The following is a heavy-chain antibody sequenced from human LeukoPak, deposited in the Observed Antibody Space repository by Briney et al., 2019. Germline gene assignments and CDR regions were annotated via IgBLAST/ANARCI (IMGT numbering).Heavy chain of an antibody. CDR1: GFTFSSYW. D-gene: IGHD6-19*01. CDR3: ARHSSYSSAWGSDH. V-gene: IGHV3-7*01. Sequence: GGSLRLSCVTSGFTFSSYWMSWVRQAPGKGLEWVANINEDGSQKNYVDSMKGRLTISRDNAKNSVYLQMDSLRVDDTAVYYCARHSSYSSAWGSDHWGQGTLVTVRS. CDR2: INEDGSQK. J-gene: IGHJ4*02.